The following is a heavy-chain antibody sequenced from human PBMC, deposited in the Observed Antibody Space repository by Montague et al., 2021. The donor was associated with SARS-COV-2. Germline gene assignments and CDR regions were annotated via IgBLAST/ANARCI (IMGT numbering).Heavy chain of an antibody. CDR2: ISSSSSTI. V-gene: IGHV3-48*02. CDR1: GFTFSSYS. CDR3: ARDPRYFDWLFRSDYYYGMDV. Sequence: SLSLSWSASGFTFSSYSMNWVRQAPGKGLEWVSYISSSSSTIYYADSVKGRFTISRDNAKNSLYLQMNSLRDEDTAVYYCARDPRYFDWLFRSDYYYGMDVWGQGTTVTVSS. D-gene: IGHD3-9*01. J-gene: IGHJ6*02.